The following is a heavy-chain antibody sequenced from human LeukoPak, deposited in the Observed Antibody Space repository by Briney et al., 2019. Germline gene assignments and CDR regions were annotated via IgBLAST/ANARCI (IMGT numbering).Heavy chain of an antibody. J-gene: IGHJ4*02. D-gene: IGHD1-26*01. Sequence: GGSLRLSCAASGFTFSGYYMSWIRQAPGKGLEWVSYISSSSSYTNYADSVKGRFTISRDNAKNSLYLQMNSLRAEDTAVYYCARVVSGSYSVDYWAREPWSPSPQ. CDR3: ARVVSGSYSVDY. CDR2: ISSSSSYT. CDR1: GFTFSGYY. V-gene: IGHV3-11*05.